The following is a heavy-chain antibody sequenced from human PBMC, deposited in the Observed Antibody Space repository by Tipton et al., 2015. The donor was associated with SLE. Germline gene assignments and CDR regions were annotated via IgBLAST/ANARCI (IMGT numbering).Heavy chain of an antibody. CDR1: GFTFSSYA. D-gene: IGHD1-26*01. Sequence: RSLRLSCAASGFTFSSYAMHWVRQAPGKGLEWVAVISYDGSNKYYADSVKGRFTISRDNSKNTLYLQMNSLRAEDTAVYYCARDLVGANSYIDVWGKGTTVTVSS. CDR2: ISYDGSNK. V-gene: IGHV3-30*04. CDR3: ARDLVGANSYIDV. J-gene: IGHJ6*03.